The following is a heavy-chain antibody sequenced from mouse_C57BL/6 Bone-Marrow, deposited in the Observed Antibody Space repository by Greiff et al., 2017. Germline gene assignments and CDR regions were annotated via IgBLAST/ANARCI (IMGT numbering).Heavy chain of an antibody. J-gene: IGHJ2*01. D-gene: IGHD1-1*02. CDR2: IDPSDSYT. CDR3: ARSDYGLDY. V-gene: IGHV1-50*01. Sequence: QVQLQQPGAELVKPGASVKLSCKASGYTFTSYWMQWVKQRPGQGLEWFGEIDPSDSYTNYTQKFKGKATLTVDTSSSTAYMQLSSLTSEDSAVYYCARSDYGLDYWGQGTTLTVSS. CDR1: GYTFTSYW.